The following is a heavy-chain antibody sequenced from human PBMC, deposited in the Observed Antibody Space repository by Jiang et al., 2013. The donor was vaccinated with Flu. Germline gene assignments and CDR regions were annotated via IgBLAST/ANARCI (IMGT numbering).Heavy chain of an antibody. CDR3: ARHNGLEGSTWYASFDY. Sequence: SIYYSGITDYSPSLRSRVTISVDTSKNQFSVKLNSVTAADTAVYYCARHNGLEGSTWYASFDYWGQGILVTVSS. J-gene: IGHJ4*02. CDR2: IYYSGIT. V-gene: IGHV4-39*01. D-gene: IGHD6-13*01.